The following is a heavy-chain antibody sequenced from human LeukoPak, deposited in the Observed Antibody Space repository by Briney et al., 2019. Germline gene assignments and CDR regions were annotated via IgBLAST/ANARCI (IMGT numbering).Heavy chain of an antibody. CDR2: IYYSGST. V-gene: IGHV4-39*01. Sequence: PSETLSLTCTVSGGSISSSSYYWGWIRQPPGKGLEWIGSIYYSGSTYYSPSLKSRVTISVDTSKNQFSLKLSSVTAADTAVYYCVTEIVGATSDAFDIWGQGTMVTVSS. CDR3: VTEIVGATSDAFDI. CDR1: GGSISSSSYY. D-gene: IGHD1-26*01. J-gene: IGHJ3*02.